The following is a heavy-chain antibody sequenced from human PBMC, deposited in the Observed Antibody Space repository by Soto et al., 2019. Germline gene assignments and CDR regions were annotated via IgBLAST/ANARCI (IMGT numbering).Heavy chain of an antibody. CDR1: GGTFSSYT. V-gene: IGHV1-69*08. D-gene: IGHD2-2*01. CDR3: ARDREYCSSTSCSPHY. J-gene: IGHJ4*02. CDR2: IIPILGIA. Sequence: QVQLVQSGAEVKKPGSSVKVSCTASGGTFSSYTISWVRQAPGQGLEWMGRIIPILGIANYAQKFQGRVTITADKSTSTAYMELSSLRSEDTAVYYCARDREYCSSTSCSPHYWGQGTLVTVSS.